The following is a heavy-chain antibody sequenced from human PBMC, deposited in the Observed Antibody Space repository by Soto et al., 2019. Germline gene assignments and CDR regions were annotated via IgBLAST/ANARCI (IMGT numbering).Heavy chain of an antibody. CDR1: GGSIRSGDYY. Sequence: LSLTCTVSGGSIRSGDYYWSWIRQHPGKGLEWIGYIYYSGTTYYNPSLKSRVTISVNTSKNQFSLKLSSVTAADTAVYYCASESQPTVVIDSWGQGTLVTVSS. CDR2: IYYSGTT. CDR3: ASESQPTVVIDS. V-gene: IGHV4-31*03. J-gene: IGHJ4*02. D-gene: IGHD4-17*01.